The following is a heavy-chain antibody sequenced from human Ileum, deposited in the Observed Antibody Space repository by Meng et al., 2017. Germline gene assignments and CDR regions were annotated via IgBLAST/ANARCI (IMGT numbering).Heavy chain of an antibody. CDR3: ARDVMGIRDGAVEDY. J-gene: IGHJ4*02. CDR1: SGTLSSAGYY. D-gene: IGHD5-24*01. Sequence: QVQLQESGPGLVKPSQTLSLTCTVSSGTLSSAGYYWSWIRQFQGKGLEWIGFIFYTGTTYYNPSLESRVTISVDTSKNQYYLKMNSVTAADTAVYYCARDVMGIRDGAVEDYWGQGILVTVSS. V-gene: IGHV4-31*03. CDR2: IFYTGTT.